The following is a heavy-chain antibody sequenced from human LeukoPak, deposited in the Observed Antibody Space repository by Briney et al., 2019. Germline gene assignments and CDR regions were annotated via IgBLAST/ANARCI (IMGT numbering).Heavy chain of an antibody. J-gene: IGHJ1*01. V-gene: IGHV4-59*01. CDR2: VYYSGST. CDR1: GGSIISYY. CDR3: ARGGWYPESFQH. D-gene: IGHD6-19*01. Sequence: PSETLSLTCTVSGGSIISYYWSWIRQPPGKGLEWIGYVYYSGSTHYNPSLKTRVTISVDTSQNQFSLKLSSVTAADTAVYYCARGGWYPESFQHWGQGALVTVSS.